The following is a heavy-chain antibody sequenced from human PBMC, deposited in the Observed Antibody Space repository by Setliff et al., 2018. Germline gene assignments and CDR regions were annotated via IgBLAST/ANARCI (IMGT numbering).Heavy chain of an antibody. V-gene: IGHV3-23*01. Sequence: GGSLRLSCAASGLIFGNYAMNWVRQAPGKGLEWVSGISGSGRNTYYADSVKGQFTISRDNSQNTVFLQVNSLRPEDSAVYYCAKDFRDLGYSDYWGQGTLVTVSS. CDR1: GLIFGNYA. J-gene: IGHJ4*02. CDR2: ISGSGRNT. CDR3: AKDFRDLGYSDY.